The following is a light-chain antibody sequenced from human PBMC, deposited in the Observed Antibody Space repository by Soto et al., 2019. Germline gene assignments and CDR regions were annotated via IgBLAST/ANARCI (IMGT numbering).Light chain of an antibody. V-gene: IGLV2-14*01. Sequence: QSVLTQPASVSGSPGQSITISCTGTSSDVGGYNFVSWYQQHPGRAPKLLIYEVSRRPSGVSNRFSGSKSGDTASLTISGLQAEDEADYYCYSYRGSYTRVFGTGLKVTVL. CDR2: EVS. CDR3: YSYRGSYTRV. CDR1: SSDVGGYNF. J-gene: IGLJ1*01.